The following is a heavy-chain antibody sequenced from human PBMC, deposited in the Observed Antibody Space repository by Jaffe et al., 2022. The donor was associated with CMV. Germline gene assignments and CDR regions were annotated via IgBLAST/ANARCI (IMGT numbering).Heavy chain of an antibody. CDR3: ARGADSSSSDFDY. CDR2: ISGFNANT. J-gene: IGHJ4*02. CDR1: GYTFTNYG. V-gene: IGHV1-18*01. D-gene: IGHD6-6*01. Sequence: QVQLVQSGPEVKKPGASVKVSCKASGYTFTNYGISWVRQAPGQGLEWMGWISGFNANTNYAQKFEDRVIMTTDTPTSTVYMELGSLRSDDTAVYYCARGADSSSSDFDYWGQGTLVSVSS.